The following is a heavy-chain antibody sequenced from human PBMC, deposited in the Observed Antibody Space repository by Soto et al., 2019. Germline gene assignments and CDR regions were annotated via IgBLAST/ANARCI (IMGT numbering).Heavy chain of an antibody. CDR2: IYYSGST. J-gene: IGHJ4*02. D-gene: IGHD2-21*01. V-gene: IGHV4-31*03. CDR3: ARSFRLWWFEPTKEYYFDY. Sequence: SETLSLTCTVSGGSISSGGYYWSWIRQHPGKGLEWIGYIYYSGSTYYNPSLKSRVTISVDTSKNQFSLKLSSVTAADTAVYYCARSFRLWWFEPTKEYYFDYWGQGTLVTVSS. CDR1: GGSISSGGYY.